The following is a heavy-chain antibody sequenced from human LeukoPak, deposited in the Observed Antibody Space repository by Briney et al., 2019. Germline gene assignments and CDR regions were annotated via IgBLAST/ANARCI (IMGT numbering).Heavy chain of an antibody. CDR3: ARGLTYYDYVWGSYRYTDSYYFDY. Sequence: GASVKVSRKASGYTFTSYDINWVRQATGQGLEWMGWMNPNSGNTGYAQKFQGRVTMTRNTSISTAYMELSSLRSEDTAVYYCARGLTYYDYVWGSYRYTDSYYFDYWGQGTLVTVSS. D-gene: IGHD3-16*02. J-gene: IGHJ4*02. CDR1: GYTFTSYD. V-gene: IGHV1-8*01. CDR2: MNPNSGNT.